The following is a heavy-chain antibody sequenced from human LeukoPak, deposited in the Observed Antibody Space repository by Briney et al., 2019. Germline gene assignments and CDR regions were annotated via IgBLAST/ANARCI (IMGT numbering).Heavy chain of an antibody. CDR3: ARDNQQWLNAFDI. V-gene: IGHV4-59*01. CDR1: GGSISSYY. CDR2: IYYSGST. J-gene: IGHJ3*02. D-gene: IGHD6-19*01. Sequence: SETLSLTCTVSGGSISSYYWSWIRQPPGKGLEWIGYIYYSGSTNYNPSLKSRVTISVDTSKNQFSLKLSSVTAADTAVYYCARDNQQWLNAFDIWGQGTMVTVSS.